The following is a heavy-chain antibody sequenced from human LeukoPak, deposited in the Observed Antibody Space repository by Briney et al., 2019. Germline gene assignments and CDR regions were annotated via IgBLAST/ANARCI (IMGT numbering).Heavy chain of an antibody. Sequence: PGESLQISCKGSGYCFTIYWVAWVRQMPGKGLEWMGYIYPGDSDTRYSPSFQGQVTISADKSISTAYLRGSSLKASDTAMYYCARRASATEDLDYWGQGTLLSVSS. CDR3: ARRASATEDLDY. V-gene: IGHV5-51*03. J-gene: IGHJ4*02. CDR2: IYPGDSDT. CDR1: GYCFTIYW.